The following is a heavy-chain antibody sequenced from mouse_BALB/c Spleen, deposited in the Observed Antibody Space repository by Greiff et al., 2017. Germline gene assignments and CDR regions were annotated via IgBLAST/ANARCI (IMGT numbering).Heavy chain of an antibody. CDR2: IDPANGNT. J-gene: IGHJ2*01. V-gene: IGHV14-3*02. Sequence: EVKLQESGAELVKPGASVKLSCTASGFNIKDTYMHWVKQRPEQGLEWIGRIDPANGNTKYDPKFQGKATITADTSSNTAYLQLSSLTSEDTAVYSSARGYDGSSDYWGQGTTLTVSS. CDR1: GFNIKDTY. CDR3: ARGYDGSSDY. D-gene: IGHD1-1*01.